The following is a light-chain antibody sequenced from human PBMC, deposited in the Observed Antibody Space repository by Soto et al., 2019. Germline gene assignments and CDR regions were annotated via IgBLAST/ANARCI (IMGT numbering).Light chain of an antibody. CDR2: DAS. V-gene: IGKV3-11*01. CDR1: QSVSDNH. Sequence: DIVLTQSPGTLSLSPGERATLSCRASQSVSDNHLAWYQQKPGQAPRLLIYDASKRATGIPARFSGSGFGTDYTLTISSLEPEDFAVYYCQQRSKWRTFGQGTKVDIK. CDR3: QQRSKWRT. J-gene: IGKJ1*01.